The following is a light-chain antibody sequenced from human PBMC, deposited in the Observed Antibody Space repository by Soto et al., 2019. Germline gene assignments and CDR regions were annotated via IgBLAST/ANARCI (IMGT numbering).Light chain of an antibody. CDR1: QNVLYKSNNENY. J-gene: IGKJ1*01. Sequence: DIVMTQSPDSLAVSLGERATINCKSSQNVLYKSNNENYLAWYQQKPGQPPKLLIYWASTRKPGVPDRFSGSGSGSDFTLTISSLQAEDVAVYYCQQYYSTPWTFGQGTKVEIK. V-gene: IGKV4-1*01. CDR2: WAS. CDR3: QQYYSTPWT.